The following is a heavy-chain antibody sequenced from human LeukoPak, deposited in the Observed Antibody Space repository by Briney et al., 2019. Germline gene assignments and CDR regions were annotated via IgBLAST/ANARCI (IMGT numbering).Heavy chain of an antibody. J-gene: IGHJ4*02. CDR1: GFTFSSYG. Sequence: PGGSLRLSCAASGFTFSSYGMNWVRQAPGKGLEWVGFIRSKTYGGTTKYAASVKGRFTISRDNSKSIAYLQMNSLKTEDTAVYYCTRVAISGYYFDYWGQGTLVTVSS. D-gene: IGHD3-22*01. CDR3: TRVAISGYYFDY. CDR2: IRSKTYGGTT. V-gene: IGHV3-49*04.